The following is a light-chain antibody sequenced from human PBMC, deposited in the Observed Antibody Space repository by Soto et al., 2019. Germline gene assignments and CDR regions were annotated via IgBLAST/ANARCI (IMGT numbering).Light chain of an antibody. CDR3: SSYTSDTTGV. V-gene: IGLV2-14*03. J-gene: IGLJ1*01. CDR2: DVT. CDR1: SSDVGGYNY. Sequence: QSALTQPASVSGSPGQSIAISCTGTSSDVGGYNYVSWYQQHPGKAPKLMIYDVTTRPSGVSNRFSGSKSGNTAALTISGLQAEVEADYYCSSYTSDTTGVFGTGTKLTVL.